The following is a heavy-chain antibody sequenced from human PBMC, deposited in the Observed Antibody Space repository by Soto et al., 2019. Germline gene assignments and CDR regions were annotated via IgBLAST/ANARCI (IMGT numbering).Heavy chain of an antibody. V-gene: IGHV1-18*04. CDR1: GCTFTCYG. J-gene: IGHJ4*02. CDR3: AISPEYSGSWYFNY. D-gene: IGHD6-13*01. Sequence: GSSVKVSCKASGCTFTCYGISWVPKAPGQGREWMGWNSAYNRNTNYAQKLQGRVTMTTDTSTSTAYMELRSLRSDDTAVYYCAISPEYSGSWYFNYSAQGTLVTVSS. CDR2: NSAYNRNT.